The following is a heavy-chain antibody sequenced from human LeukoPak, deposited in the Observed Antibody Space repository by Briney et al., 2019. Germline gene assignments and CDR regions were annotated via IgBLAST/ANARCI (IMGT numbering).Heavy chain of an antibody. CDR1: GFTFSSYS. Sequence: GGSLRLSCAASGFTFSSYSMNWVRQAPGKGLEWVSYISSSSSTIYYADSVRGRFTISRDNAKNSLYLQMDSLTAEDTAVYYCARDRGPLDYWGQGTLVTVSS. CDR3: ARDRGPLDY. D-gene: IGHD5-12*01. V-gene: IGHV3-48*01. CDR2: ISSSSSTI. J-gene: IGHJ4*02.